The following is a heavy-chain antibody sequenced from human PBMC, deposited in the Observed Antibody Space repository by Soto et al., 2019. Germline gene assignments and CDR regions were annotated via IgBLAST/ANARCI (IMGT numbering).Heavy chain of an antibody. CDR3: ARAGTAMVHLDY. CDR2: IDYSGST. V-gene: IGHV4-59*01. D-gene: IGHD5-18*01. CDR1: GGSISSYY. J-gene: IGHJ4*02. Sequence: SETLSLTCTVSGGSISSYYWSWIRQPPGKGLEWIGYIDYSGSTNYNPSLKSRVTISVDTSKNQFSLKLTSVTAADTAVYYCARAGTAMVHLDYWGQGSLVTVSS.